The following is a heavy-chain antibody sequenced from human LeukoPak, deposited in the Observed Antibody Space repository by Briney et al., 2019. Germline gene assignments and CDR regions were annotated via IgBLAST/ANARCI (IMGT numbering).Heavy chain of an antibody. J-gene: IGHJ6*02. D-gene: IGHD3-3*01. V-gene: IGHV1-46*01. CDR3: ARTQIFGVVTNYYYYYGMDV. CDR2: INPSIGNT. CDR1: GYTFTNYG. Sequence: ASVKVSCKASGYTFTNYGISWVRQAPGQGLEWMGIINPSIGNTSYAQNFQGRVTMTRDTSTSTLYMELSSLRSEDTAVYYCARTQIFGVVTNYYYYYGMDVWGQGTSVTVSS.